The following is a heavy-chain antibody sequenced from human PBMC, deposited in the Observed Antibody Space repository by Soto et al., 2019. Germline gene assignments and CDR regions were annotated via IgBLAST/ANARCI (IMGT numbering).Heavy chain of an antibody. D-gene: IGHD2-21*02. V-gene: IGHV3-23*01. CDR2: ISATGGIT. CDR3: AKGFIRDCGGDCTVDT. Sequence: GSVILFCAASGLTFSSYTMSLVRQAPGKGLEWVSGISATGGITYYADSVKGRFTFSRDNSKNTLYLQMNSLRAEDTAVYYCAKGFIRDCGGDCTVDTWGQGTLVTVSS. CDR1: GLTFSSYT. J-gene: IGHJ5*02.